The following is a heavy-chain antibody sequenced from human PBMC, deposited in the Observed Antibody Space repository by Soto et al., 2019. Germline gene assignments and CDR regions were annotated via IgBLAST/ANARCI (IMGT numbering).Heavy chain of an antibody. CDR2: ISGSGGST. V-gene: IGHV3-23*01. D-gene: IGHD2-15*01. Sequence: EAQLLESGGGLVQPGGSLRLSCAASGFTFSSYAMSWVRQAPGKGLEWVSAISGSGGSTNYADSVQGRFTISRDNSKNTLYLQMNSLRAEDTAIYYCAKKATIQLGYCSGGSCKIDYWGQGTLVTVSS. CDR3: AKKATIQLGYCSGGSCKIDY. J-gene: IGHJ4*02. CDR1: GFTFSSYA.